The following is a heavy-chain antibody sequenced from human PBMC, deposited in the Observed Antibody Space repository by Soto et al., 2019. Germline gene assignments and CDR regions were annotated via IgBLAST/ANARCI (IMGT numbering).Heavy chain of an antibody. D-gene: IGHD4-17*01. J-gene: IGHJ4*02. CDR3: AKVGDTGWIDY. CDR1: GFTFISYA. CDR2: ISGSGGST. V-gene: IGHV3-23*01. Sequence: WGSLRLSCAASGFTFISYAIILFRQAPGKWLEWVSAISGSGGSTYYADSVKGRFTISRDNSKNTLYLQMNSLRAEDTAVYYCAKVGDTGWIDYWGQGTLVTVSS.